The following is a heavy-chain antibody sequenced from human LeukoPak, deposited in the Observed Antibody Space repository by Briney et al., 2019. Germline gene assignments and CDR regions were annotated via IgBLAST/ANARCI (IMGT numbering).Heavy chain of an antibody. CDR2: IYTSGST. CDR1: GGSISSGSYY. CDR3: ARGRYMDV. V-gene: IGHV4-61*02. J-gene: IGHJ6*03. Sequence: PSQTLSLTRTVSGGSISSGSYYWSWIRQPAGKGLEWIGRIYTSGSTNYNPSLKSRVTISVDTSKNQFSLKLSSVTAADTAVYYCARGRYMDVWGKGTTVTVSS.